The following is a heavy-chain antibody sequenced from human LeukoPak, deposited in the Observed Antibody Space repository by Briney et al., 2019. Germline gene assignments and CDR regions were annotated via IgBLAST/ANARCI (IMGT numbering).Heavy chain of an antibody. CDR3: ARRQQLADGGHAFDI. Sequence: SETLSLTCSVSGASIRDYYWGWIRQPPGNGLECIGHIFYSRVTNYNPSLKSRVTISLDTSKSQVSLKLTSLTAADTALYYCARRQQLADGGHAFDIWGQGTMVTVSS. CDR1: GASIRDYY. J-gene: IGHJ3*02. D-gene: IGHD6-13*01. CDR2: IFYSRVT. V-gene: IGHV4-59*01.